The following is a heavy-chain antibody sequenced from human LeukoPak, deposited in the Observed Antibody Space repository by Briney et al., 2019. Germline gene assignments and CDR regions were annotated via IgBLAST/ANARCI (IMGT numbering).Heavy chain of an antibody. CDR3: AKKRVITTPDAIDWYFDL. D-gene: IGHD1-1*01. Sequence: GGSLRLSCAASGFTVSSNYMSWVRQAPGKGLEWVSVIYSGGSTYYADSVKGRFTISRDNSENTLFLQMNNLGAEDTALYYCAKKRVITTPDAIDWYFDLWGRGTLVTVSS. CDR1: GFTVSSNY. V-gene: IGHV3-53*01. J-gene: IGHJ2*01. CDR2: IYSGGST.